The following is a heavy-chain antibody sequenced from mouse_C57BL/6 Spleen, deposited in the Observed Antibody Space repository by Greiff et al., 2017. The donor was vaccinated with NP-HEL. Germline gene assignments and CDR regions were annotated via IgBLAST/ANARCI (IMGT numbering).Heavy chain of an antibody. CDR1: GYTFTDYE. V-gene: IGHV1-15*01. CDR3: TRLMGY. Sequence: QVQLQQSGAELVRPGASVTLSCKASGYTFTDYEMHWVKTTPVHGLEWIGAIYPETGGTAYNQKFKGKAILTADKSSSTAYMELRSLTSEDSAVYYCTRLMGYWGQGTTLTVSS. J-gene: IGHJ2*01. CDR2: IYPETGGT.